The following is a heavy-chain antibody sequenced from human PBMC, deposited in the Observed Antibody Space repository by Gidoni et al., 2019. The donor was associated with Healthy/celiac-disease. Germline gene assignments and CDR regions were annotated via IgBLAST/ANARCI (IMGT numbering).Heavy chain of an antibody. CDR3: ARVTGTYYFDY. CDR1: GGSISSSRSY. CDR2: IYYSGST. J-gene: IGHJ4*02. Sequence: QLQLQESGPGLVKPSETLSLTCTVSGGSISSSRSYWGWTGQPPGKVLEWIGSIYYSGSTYYNPSLKSRVTISVDTSKNQFSLKLSSVTAADTAVYYCARVTGTYYFDYWGQGTLVTVSS. D-gene: IGHD1-7*01. V-gene: IGHV4-39*07.